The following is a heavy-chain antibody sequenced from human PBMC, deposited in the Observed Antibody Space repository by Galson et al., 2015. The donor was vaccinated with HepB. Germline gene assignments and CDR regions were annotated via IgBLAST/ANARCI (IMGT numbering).Heavy chain of an antibody. CDR1: GFTFSAYN. CDR3: ARDRPPAIAAADSFQH. D-gene: IGHD6-25*01. Sequence: SLRLSCAASGFTFSAYNMNWVRQAPGKGLEWVSSISNNADYTYYSDSVKGRFTISRDHAKNSLYLQMDSLRVEDTAVYYCARDRPPAIAAADSFQHWGQGTLVSVSS. J-gene: IGHJ1*01. CDR2: ISNNADYT. V-gene: IGHV3-21*01.